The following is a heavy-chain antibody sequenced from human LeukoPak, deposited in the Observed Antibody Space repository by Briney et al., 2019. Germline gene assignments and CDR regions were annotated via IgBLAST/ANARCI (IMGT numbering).Heavy chain of an antibody. Sequence: GGSLRLSCAASGFTFSNYAMHWVRQAPGKGLEWVAVISYDGSNKYYADSVKGRFTISRDNSKNTLYLQMNSLRAEDTAVYYCHIAAAGSFDYWGQGTLVTVSS. CDR3: HIAAAGSFDY. D-gene: IGHD6-13*01. V-gene: IGHV3-30*04. CDR1: GFTFSNYA. CDR2: ISYDGSNK. J-gene: IGHJ4*02.